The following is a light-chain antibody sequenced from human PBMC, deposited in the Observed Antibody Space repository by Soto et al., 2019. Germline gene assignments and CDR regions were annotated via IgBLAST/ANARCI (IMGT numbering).Light chain of an antibody. CDR3: QQYHNWPA. Sequence: EIVMTQSPATLSVSPGERATLSCSASQSVSSNLAWYQQKPGQAPRLLIYGAATRATGIPARFSGSGSGTEFTLTISSLQSDDIAVYYCQQYHNWPAFGQGTKVDI. CDR1: QSVSSN. J-gene: IGKJ1*01. V-gene: IGKV3-15*01. CDR2: GAA.